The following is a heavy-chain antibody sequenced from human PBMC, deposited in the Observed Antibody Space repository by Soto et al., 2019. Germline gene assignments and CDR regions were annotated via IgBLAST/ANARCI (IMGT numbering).Heavy chain of an antibody. CDR3: ARDSSIAARGYWFDP. V-gene: IGHV4-59*01. CDR2: IYYSGST. CDR1: GGSISSYS. J-gene: IGHJ5*02. D-gene: IGHD6-6*01. Sequence: PSETLSLTCTDSGGSISSYSWSWIRQPPGKGLEWIGYIYYSGSTNYNPSLKSRVTISVDTSKNQFALKLSSVTAADTAVYYCARDSSIAARGYWFDPWGQGTLVTVSS.